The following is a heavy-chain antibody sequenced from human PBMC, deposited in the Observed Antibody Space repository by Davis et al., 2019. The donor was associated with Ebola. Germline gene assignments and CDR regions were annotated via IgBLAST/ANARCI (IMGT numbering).Heavy chain of an antibody. CDR2: IRSKANSYAT. V-gene: IGHV3-73*01. CDR1: GFTFSGPA. CDR3: TRAQQLDDY. D-gene: IGHD6-13*01. J-gene: IGHJ4*02. Sequence: GESLKISCAASGFTFSGPAMHWVRQASGQRLEWVGRIRSKANSYATAYAASVKGRFTISRDDSKNTAYLQMNSLKTEDTAVYYCTRAQQLDDYWGQGTLVTVSS.